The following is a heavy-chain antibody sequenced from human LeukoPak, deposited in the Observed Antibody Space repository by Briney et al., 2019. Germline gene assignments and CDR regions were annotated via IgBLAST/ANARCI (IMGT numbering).Heavy chain of an antibody. J-gene: IGHJ4*02. CDR1: GFTLSSYA. Sequence: GGSLRLSCAASGFTLSSYAMSWVRQAPGKGLEWVSAICGSGGSTYYADSVKGRFTISRDNSKNTLYLQMNSLRAEDTAVYYCAKATITYGDGAFDYWGQGTLVTVSS. CDR2: ICGSGGST. D-gene: IGHD4-17*01. V-gene: IGHV3-23*01. CDR3: AKATITYGDGAFDY.